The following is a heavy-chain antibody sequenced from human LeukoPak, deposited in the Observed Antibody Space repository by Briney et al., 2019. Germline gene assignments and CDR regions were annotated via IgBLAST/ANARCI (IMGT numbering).Heavy chain of an antibody. V-gene: IGHV3-48*03. D-gene: IGHD6-13*01. CDR3: ARGVGSSSREPHFDP. CDR1: GFIFSSYE. J-gene: IGHJ5*02. CDR2: ISSSGSTI. Sequence: GGSLRLSCAASGFIFSSYEMNWVRQAPGKGLEWVSYISSSGSTIYYADSVKGRFTISRDNAKNSLYLQMNSLRAEDTAVYYCARGVGSSSREPHFDPWGQGTLVTVSS.